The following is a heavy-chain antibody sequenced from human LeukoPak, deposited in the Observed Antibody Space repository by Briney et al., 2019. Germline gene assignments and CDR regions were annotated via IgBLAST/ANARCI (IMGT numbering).Heavy chain of an antibody. CDR2: ISYSGSP. V-gene: IGHV4-59*08. D-gene: IGHD4-23*01. J-gene: IGHJ3*01. Sequence: SETLSLTCTVSGGSISNYYWSWIRQPPGKGLEWTGYISYSGSPTYNPSLKSRVSISMDTSKNQFSLELTSVTAADTALYFCARSPYYGSNSRGAFDVWGQGTLVPVSS. CDR3: ARSPYYGSNSRGAFDV. CDR1: GGSISNYY.